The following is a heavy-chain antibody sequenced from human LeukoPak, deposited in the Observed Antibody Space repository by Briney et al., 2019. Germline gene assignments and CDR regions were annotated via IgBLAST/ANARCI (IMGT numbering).Heavy chain of an antibody. CDR1: GFTFSSYA. Sequence: PGGSLRLSCAASGFTFSSYAMSWVRQAPGQGLEWDSAITGGGGGTYYADSVKGRFTISRDNSKNTLSLQMNSLRAEDTAVYYCAKRLSDSSGYYPLLDYWGQGTLVTVSS. J-gene: IGHJ4*02. CDR2: ITGGGGGT. V-gene: IGHV3-23*01. CDR3: AKRLSDSSGYYPLLDY. D-gene: IGHD3-22*01.